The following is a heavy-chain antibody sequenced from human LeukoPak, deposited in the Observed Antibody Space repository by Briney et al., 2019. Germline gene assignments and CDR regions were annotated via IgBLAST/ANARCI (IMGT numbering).Heavy chain of an antibody. J-gene: IGHJ6*03. CDR1: GGTFSSYA. Sequence: GASVKVSCKASGGTFSSYAISWVRQAPGQGLEWMGGIIPIFGTANYAQKFQGRVTITADKSTSTAYMELSSLRSEDTAVYYCARDNEEGYFGYYMDVWGKGTTVTVSS. CDR3: ARDNEEGYFGYYMDV. V-gene: IGHV1-69*06. CDR2: IIPIFGTA. D-gene: IGHD2/OR15-2a*01.